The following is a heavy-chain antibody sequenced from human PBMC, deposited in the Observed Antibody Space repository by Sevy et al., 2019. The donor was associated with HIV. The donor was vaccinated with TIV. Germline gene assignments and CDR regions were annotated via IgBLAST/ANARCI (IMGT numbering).Heavy chain of an antibody. V-gene: IGHV3-30-3*01. CDR2: ISYDGSHK. D-gene: IGHD3-9*01. J-gene: IGHJ4*02. Sequence: GGSLRLSCAASGFTFSTHAMHWVRQAPGKGLQWVALISYDGSHKYYADSLKGRFTVSRDDSKNTVFLQLSSLRPEDTAVYYGAREGGDRIDWSPGNYWGQGTLVTVSS. CDR1: GFTFSTHA. CDR3: AREGGDRIDWSPGNY.